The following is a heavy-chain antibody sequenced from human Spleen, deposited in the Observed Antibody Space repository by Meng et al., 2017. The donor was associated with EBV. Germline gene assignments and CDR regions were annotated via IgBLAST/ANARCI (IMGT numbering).Heavy chain of an antibody. CDR1: YGSVTRGEYS. CDR3: ARGHSSDWDYFFDS. V-gene: IGHV4-61*08. Sequence: VQLRHSRTGLVPPSHTLSLTCSVSYGSVTRGEYSWTWIRQSPGKGLEWIGYIHYGGASNYNPSLKSRVTISLDTSKNQFSLRVNAVTAADTAVYFCARGHSSDWDYFFDSWGLGTLVTVSS. J-gene: IGHJ4*02. CDR2: IHYGGAS. D-gene: IGHD6-19*01.